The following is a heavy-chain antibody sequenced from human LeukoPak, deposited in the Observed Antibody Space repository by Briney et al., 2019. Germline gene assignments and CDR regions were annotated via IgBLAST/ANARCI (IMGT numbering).Heavy chain of an antibody. V-gene: IGHV1-18*01. CDR3: ARQDYSSGWTRRRGGNWFDP. D-gene: IGHD6-19*01. CDR2: ISAYNGNT. J-gene: IGHJ5*02. Sequence: ASVKVSCKASGYTFTNYGISWVRQAPGQGLEWMGWISAYNGNTNYAQKLQGRVTMTTDTSTSTAYMELRSLRSDDTAVYYCARQDYSSGWTRRRGGNWFDPWGQGTLVTVSS. CDR1: GYTFTNYG.